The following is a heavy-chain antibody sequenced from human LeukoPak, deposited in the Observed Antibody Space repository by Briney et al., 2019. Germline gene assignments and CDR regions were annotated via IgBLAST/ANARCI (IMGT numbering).Heavy chain of an antibody. D-gene: IGHD6-13*01. V-gene: IGHV3-48*04. CDR1: GFTFSSYS. CDR3: ARDSSSWYVGSWFDP. CDR2: ISSSSSTI. Sequence: GGSLRLSCAASGFTFSSYSMNWVRQAPGKGLEWVSYISSSSSTIYYADSVKGRFTISRDNAKNSLYLQMNSLRAEDTAVYYCARDSSSWYVGSWFDPWAREPWSPSPQ. J-gene: IGHJ5*02.